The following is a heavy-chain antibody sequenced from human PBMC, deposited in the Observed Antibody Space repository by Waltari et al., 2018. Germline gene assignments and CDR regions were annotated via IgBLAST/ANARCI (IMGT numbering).Heavy chain of an antibody. CDR3: AHRRVPLGDYYDSSGYYYGVFDY. CDR2: IYWNDDK. D-gene: IGHD3-22*01. CDR1: GFSLSTSGVG. J-gene: IGHJ4*02. V-gene: IGHV2-5*01. Sequence: QITLKESGPTLVKPTQTLTLTCTFSGFSLSTSGVGVGWIRQPPGKALEWLALIYWNDDKRYSPSLKSRLTIPKDTSKNQVVLTMTNMDPVDTATYYCAHRRVPLGDYYDSSGYYYGVFDYWGQGTLVTVSS.